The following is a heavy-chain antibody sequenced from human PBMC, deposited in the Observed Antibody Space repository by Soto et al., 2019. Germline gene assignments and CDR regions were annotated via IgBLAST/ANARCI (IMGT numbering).Heavy chain of an antibody. J-gene: IGHJ4*02. Sequence: WGSLRLSCAASGCTFSSYGMNWGRQAPGKGLEWVSSISSSSSYIYYADSVKGRFTISRDNAKNSLYLQMNSLRAEDTAVYYCASTIVGATRGNYWGQGTLLTVSS. D-gene: IGHD1-26*01. V-gene: IGHV3-21*01. CDR1: GCTFSSYG. CDR2: ISSSSSYI. CDR3: ASTIVGATRGNY.